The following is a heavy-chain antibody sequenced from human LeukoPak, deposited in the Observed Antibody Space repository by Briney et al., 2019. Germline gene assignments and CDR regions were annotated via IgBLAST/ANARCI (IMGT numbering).Heavy chain of an antibody. CDR3: AAAAGTYYYYYMDV. D-gene: IGHD6-13*01. V-gene: IGHV1-24*01. CDR1: GYTLTELS. J-gene: IGHJ6*03. Sequence: ASVNVSCTVSGYTLTELSMHWVRQAPGKGLEWMGGFDPEDGETIYAQKFQGRVTMTEDTSTDTAYMELSSPRSEDTAVYYCAAAAGTYYYYYMDVWGKGTTVTVSS. CDR2: FDPEDGET.